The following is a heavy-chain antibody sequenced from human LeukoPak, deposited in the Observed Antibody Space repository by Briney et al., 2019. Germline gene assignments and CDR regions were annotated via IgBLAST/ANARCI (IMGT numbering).Heavy chain of an antibody. CDR1: GGSISSYY. D-gene: IGHD3-22*01. CDR2: IYYSGST. CDR3: ARDRYYYDSSGYYTSGFDY. J-gene: IGHJ4*02. V-gene: IGHV4-59*12. Sequence: SETLSLTCTVSGGSISSYYWSWIRQPPGKGLEWIGYIYYSGSTNYNPSLKSRVTISVDTSKNQFSLKLSSVTAADTAVYYCARDRYYYDSSGYYTSGFDYWGQGTLVTVSS.